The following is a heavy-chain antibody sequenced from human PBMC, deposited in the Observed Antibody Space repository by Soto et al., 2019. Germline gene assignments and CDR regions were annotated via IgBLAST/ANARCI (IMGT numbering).Heavy chain of an antibody. CDR1: GFTFNNFA. Sequence: DVQLLESGGGLVQPGGSLRLSCAASGFTFNNFAMSWVRLAPGKGLEWVSGITASGYSTYYADSVRGRFTISRDNLKNTLFLQMNSLRAEDTAVYYCAKPITCAGGKYFDYWGQGTLVTVSS. CDR2: ITASGYST. V-gene: IGHV3-23*01. CDR3: AKPITCAGGKYFDY. J-gene: IGHJ4*02. D-gene: IGHD3-16*01.